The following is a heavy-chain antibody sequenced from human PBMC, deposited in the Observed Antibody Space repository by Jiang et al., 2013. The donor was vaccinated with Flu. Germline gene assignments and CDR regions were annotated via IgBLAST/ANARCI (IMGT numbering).Heavy chain of an antibody. J-gene: IGHJ4*02. CDR1: GFTFTSSA. CDR3: AAGAYCGDDCYSNFDY. D-gene: IGHD2-21*02. Sequence: SVKVSCKASGFTFTSSAVQRMRQARGQRLEWIGWIVVGSGNTNYAQKFQERVTITRDMSTSTAYMELSSLRSEDTAVYYCAAGAYCGDDCYSNFDYWGQGTLVTVSS. V-gene: IGHV1-58*01. CDR2: IVVGSGNT.